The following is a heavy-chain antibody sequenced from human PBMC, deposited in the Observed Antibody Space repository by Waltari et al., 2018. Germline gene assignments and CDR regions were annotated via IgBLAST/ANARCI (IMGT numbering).Heavy chain of an antibody. CDR3: ARGEGDYGEYYFDY. J-gene: IGHJ4*02. V-gene: IGHV3-7*01. D-gene: IGHD4-17*01. Sequence: EVQLVESGGGLVQPGGSLRLSCAASGFTFSSYWMSWVRQAPGKGLEWVANIKQDGSEKYYVDSVKGRFTISRDNAKNSLYLQMNSLRAEDTAVYYCARGEGDYGEYYFDYWGQGTLVTVSS. CDR1: GFTFSSYW. CDR2: IKQDGSEK.